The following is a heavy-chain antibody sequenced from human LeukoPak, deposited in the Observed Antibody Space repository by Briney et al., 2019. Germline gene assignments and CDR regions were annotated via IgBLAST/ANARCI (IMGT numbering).Heavy chain of an antibody. J-gene: IGHJ4*02. CDR1: GGSFSAYY. D-gene: IGHD3-22*01. CDR3: ARSYYYDSSGYFRN. V-gene: IGHV4-34*01. Sequence: NPSGTLSLTCAVYGGSFSAYYWSWIRQSPGKGLEWIGEINHSGSTNYNPSLKSRVTISVDTSKNQFSLKLSSVTAADTAVYYCARSYYYDSSGYFRNWGQGTLVTVSS. CDR2: INHSGST.